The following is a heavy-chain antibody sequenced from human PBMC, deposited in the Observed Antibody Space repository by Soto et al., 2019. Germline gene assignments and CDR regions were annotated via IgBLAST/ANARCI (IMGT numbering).Heavy chain of an antibody. CDR1: GFTFSSYG. D-gene: IGHD3-22*01. CDR2: IWYDGSNK. V-gene: IGHV3-33*01. CDR3: ARVVRSGYYSSYYGMDV. Sequence: QVQLVESGGGVVQPGRSLRLSCAASGFTFSSYGMHWVRQAPGKGLEWVAVIWYDGSNKYYADSVKGRFTISRDSSKNTLYLQMNSLRAEDTAVYYCARVVRSGYYSSYYGMDVWGQGTTVTVSS. J-gene: IGHJ6*02.